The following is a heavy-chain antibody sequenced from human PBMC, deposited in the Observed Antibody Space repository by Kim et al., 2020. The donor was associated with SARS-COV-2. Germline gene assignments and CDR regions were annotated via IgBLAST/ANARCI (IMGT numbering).Heavy chain of an antibody. J-gene: IGHJ6*02. Sequence: TPSLKSRVTISVDTSKNQFSLKLSSVTAADTAVYYCARSTDTAMVYGMDVWGQGTTVTVSS. V-gene: IGHV4-59*01. CDR3: ARSTDTAMVYGMDV. D-gene: IGHD5-18*01.